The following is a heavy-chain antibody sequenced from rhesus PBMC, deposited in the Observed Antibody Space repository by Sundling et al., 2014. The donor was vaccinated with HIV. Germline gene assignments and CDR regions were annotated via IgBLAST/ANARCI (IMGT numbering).Heavy chain of an antibody. CDR3: TSGQVYFDF. Sequence: EVQLVESGGGLVQPGGSLRLSCAASGFTFSSYAMSWVRQPPGKGLEWVSSISSASSYIYYADSVKGRFTISRDNAKNSLSLQMNSLRAEDTAVYYCTSGQVYFDFWGQGVLVTVSS. CDR1: GFTFSSYA. CDR2: ISSASSYI. J-gene: IGHJ4*01. D-gene: IGHD6-25*01. V-gene: IGHV3-136*01.